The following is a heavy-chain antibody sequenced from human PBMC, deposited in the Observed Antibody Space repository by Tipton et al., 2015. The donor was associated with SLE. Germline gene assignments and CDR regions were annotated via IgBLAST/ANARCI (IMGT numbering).Heavy chain of an antibody. V-gene: IGHV3-23*01. J-gene: IGHJ4*02. Sequence: SLRLSCAASGFTFSSYAMSWVRQAPGKGLEWVSAISGSGGSTYYADSVKGRFTISRDNSKNTLYLQMNSLRAEDTAVYYCAKSRCGGGSCYPFWGQGTLVTVSS. D-gene: IGHD2-15*01. CDR1: GFTFSSYA. CDR2: ISGSGGST. CDR3: AKSRCGGGSCYPF.